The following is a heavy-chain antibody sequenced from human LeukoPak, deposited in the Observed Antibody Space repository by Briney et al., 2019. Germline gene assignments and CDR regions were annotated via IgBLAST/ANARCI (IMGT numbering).Heavy chain of an antibody. D-gene: IGHD6-13*01. CDR3: AREGYSSSWRGYYFVF. V-gene: IGHV1-2*02. Sequence: GASVKVSCKASEYTFTAYFMHWVRQAPGQGLEWMGWINPNSGDTNYAQEFQGRVTMTRDTSISTAYMDLNTLTSDDTAVYYCAREGYSSSWRGYYFVFWGQGTLVTVSS. CDR1: EYTFTAYF. J-gene: IGHJ4*02. CDR2: INPNSGDT.